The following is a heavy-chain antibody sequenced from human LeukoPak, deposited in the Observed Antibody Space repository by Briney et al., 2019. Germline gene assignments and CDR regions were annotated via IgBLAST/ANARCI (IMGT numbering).Heavy chain of an antibody. CDR2: IYYSGST. CDR1: GGSISSGGYY. Sequence: SETLSLTCTVSGGSISSGGYYWSWIRQHPGKGLEWIGYIYYSGSTYYNPSLKSRVTISVDTSKNQFSLKLSSVTAADTAVYYCARVRGATGYYYYYMDVWGKGTTVTVSS. J-gene: IGHJ6*03. CDR3: ARVRGATGYYYYYMDV. D-gene: IGHD1-26*01. V-gene: IGHV4-31*03.